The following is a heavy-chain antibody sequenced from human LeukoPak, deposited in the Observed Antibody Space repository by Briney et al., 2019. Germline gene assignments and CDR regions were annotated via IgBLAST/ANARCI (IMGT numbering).Heavy chain of an antibody. Sequence: SETLSLTCAVYGGSFSGYYWSWIRQPPGKGLEWIGEINHSGSTNYNPSLKSRVTISVDTSKNQFSLKLSSVTAADTAVYYCARGLVGDLRLLYGMDVWGQGTTVTVSS. D-gene: IGHD3-10*01. CDR1: GGSFSGYY. CDR2: INHSGST. V-gene: IGHV4-34*01. J-gene: IGHJ6*02. CDR3: ARGLVGDLRLLYGMDV.